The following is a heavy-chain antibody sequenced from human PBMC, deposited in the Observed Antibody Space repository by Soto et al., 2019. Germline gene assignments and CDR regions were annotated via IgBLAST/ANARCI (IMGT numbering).Heavy chain of an antibody. Sequence: QVQLVQSGAEVKKPGSSVKVSCKASGGTFSSYAISWVRQAPGQGLEWMGGIIASCGTANYAQNFQGRVTITADESTSTDYMEKSSLRSDDTAVYYCAGEVGGTLNWFDPWGQGTLVTVSS. CDR2: IIASCGTA. J-gene: IGHJ5*02. CDR3: AGEVGGTLNWFDP. V-gene: IGHV1-69*01. CDR1: GGTFSSYA. D-gene: IGHD1-26*01.